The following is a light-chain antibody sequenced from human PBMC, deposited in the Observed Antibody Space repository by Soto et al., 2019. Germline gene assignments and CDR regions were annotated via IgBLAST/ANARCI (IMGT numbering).Light chain of an antibody. CDR1: QSVPSY. CDR3: QQRTAWPRNT. Sequence: EIVLTQFPATLTLSPGDRATLSCRASQSVPSYLAWYQQKPGQAPRLVVYDISNRATGIPARFTGSGSGTDSTLAIRSLEHEDSAVYYCQQRTAWPRNTFGQGTKFEI. V-gene: IGKV3-11*01. CDR2: DIS. J-gene: IGKJ2*01.